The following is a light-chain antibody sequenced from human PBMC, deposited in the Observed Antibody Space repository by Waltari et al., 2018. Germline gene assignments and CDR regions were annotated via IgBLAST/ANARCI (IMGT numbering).Light chain of an antibody. CDR2: WAA. V-gene: IGKV4-1*01. Sequence: DIVMTQSPDSLAVSLGARATIHCKSSQSILYRSSQRNALAWYQQKPGQPPKLLFFWAATRESGAPDRFSVSGSGTDFTLTISSLQAEDVAVYYCQQYYNAPLTFGGGTKVEIK. J-gene: IGKJ4*01. CDR1: QSILYRSSQRNA. CDR3: QQYYNAPLT.